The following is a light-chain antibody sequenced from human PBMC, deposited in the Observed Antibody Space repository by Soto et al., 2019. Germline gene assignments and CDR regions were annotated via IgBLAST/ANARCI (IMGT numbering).Light chain of an antibody. CDR3: ATWDDSLSGHYV. J-gene: IGLJ1*01. CDR1: SSNIGSNY. Sequence: QSVLTQPPSASGTPGQRVTISCSGSSSNIGSNYVCWYQHLPGTAPKLLIYSNNQPPSGVPDRFSGSKSGTSASLAISGLRSEDEADYYCATWDDSLSGHYVFGTGTKLTVL. CDR2: SNN. V-gene: IGLV1-47*02.